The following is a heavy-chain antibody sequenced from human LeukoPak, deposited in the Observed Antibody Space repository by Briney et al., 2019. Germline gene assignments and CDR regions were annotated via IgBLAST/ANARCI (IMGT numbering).Heavy chain of an antibody. CDR2: INHSGST. V-gene: IGHV4-34*01. CDR1: GGSFSGYY. Sequence: SETLSLTCAVYGGSFSGYYWSWIRQPPGKGLEWIGEINHSGSTNYNPSLKSRVTISVDTSKNQFPLKLSSVTAADTAVYYCARGRMIAARFDYWGQGTLVTVSS. D-gene: IGHD6-6*01. J-gene: IGHJ4*02. CDR3: ARGRMIAARFDY.